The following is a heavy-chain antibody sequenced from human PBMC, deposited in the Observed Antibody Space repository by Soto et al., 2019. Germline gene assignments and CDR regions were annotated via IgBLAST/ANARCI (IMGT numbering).Heavy chain of an antibody. CDR1: GGTFSSYT. D-gene: IGHD6-13*01. CDR2: IIPILGIA. V-gene: IGHV1-69*08. Sequence: QVQLVQSGAEVKKPGSSVKVSCKASGGTFSSYTISWVRQAPGQGLEWMGRIIPILGIANYAQKFQGRVTIXAXXSTSTAYMELSSLRSEDTAVYYCAREAAAGTTDDYWGQGTLVTVSS. J-gene: IGHJ4*02. CDR3: AREAAAGTTDDY.